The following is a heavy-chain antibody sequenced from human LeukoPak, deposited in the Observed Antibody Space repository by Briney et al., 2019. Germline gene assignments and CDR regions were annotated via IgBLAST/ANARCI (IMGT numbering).Heavy chain of an antibody. CDR2: ISGSGGST. J-gene: IGHJ4*02. Sequence: PGGSLRLSCAASGFTFSSYAMSWVRQAPGKGLEWVSAISGSGGSTYYADSVKGRFTFSRDNSKNALYLQMNSLGAEDTAVYYCAKDRVTAMVYYFDYWGQGTLVTVSS. CDR3: AKDRVTAMVYYFDY. V-gene: IGHV3-23*01. D-gene: IGHD5-18*01. CDR1: GFTFSSYA.